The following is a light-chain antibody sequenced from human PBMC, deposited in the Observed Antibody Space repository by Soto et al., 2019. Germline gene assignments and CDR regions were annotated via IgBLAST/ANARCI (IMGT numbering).Light chain of an antibody. J-gene: IGLJ1*01. CDR1: SSDIGGYNY. CDR3: CSYAGSSSYV. CDR2: TVT. V-gene: IGLV2-11*01. Sequence: QSVLTQPRSVSGSPGQSVTISCTGTSSDIGGYNYVSWYQQHPGNAPKLMIYTVTKRPSGVPDRFSGSKSDNTASLTISGLQADDEADYYCCSYAGSSSYVFGTGTKVTVL.